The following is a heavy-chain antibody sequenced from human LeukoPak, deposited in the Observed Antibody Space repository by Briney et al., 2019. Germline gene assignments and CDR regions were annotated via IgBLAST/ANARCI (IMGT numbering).Heavy chain of an antibody. CDR2: IVVGSGNT. Sequence: SVKISCKASGFTFTSSAVQWVRQARGQELQWIGWIVVGSGNTNYAQKFQERVTINRDMSTSTAYMELSSLRSEDTAVYYCATDDVTTGTKTALGYWGQGTLVTVSS. CDR3: ATDDVTTGTKTALGY. J-gene: IGHJ4*02. D-gene: IGHD1-1*01. V-gene: IGHV1-58*01. CDR1: GFTFTSSA.